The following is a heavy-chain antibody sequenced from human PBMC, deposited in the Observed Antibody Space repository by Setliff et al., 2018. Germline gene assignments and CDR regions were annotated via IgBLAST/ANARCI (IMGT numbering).Heavy chain of an antibody. CDR1: GYSISSDHY. CDR2: IYHSGSA. CDR3: ARDGGNGYGVDAYAGGGFDI. Sequence: SETLSLTCAVSGYSISSDHYWGWIRQPPGKGLEWIGSIYHSGSAYYNPPLKSRVTISVDTSKNQFSLKLSSVTAADRAVYYCARDGGNGYGVDAYAGGGFDIWGQGTMVTVSS. D-gene: IGHD5-18*01. V-gene: IGHV4-38-2*02. J-gene: IGHJ3*02.